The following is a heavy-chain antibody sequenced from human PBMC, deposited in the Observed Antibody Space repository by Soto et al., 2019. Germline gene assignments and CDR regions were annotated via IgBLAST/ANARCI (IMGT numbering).Heavy chain of an antibody. D-gene: IGHD4-17*01. CDR1: GFTFSSYA. V-gene: IGHV3-23*01. Sequence: PWVSLRLSCVASGFTFSSYAMSWVRQAPGKGLEWVSAISGSGGSTYYADSVKGRFTISRDNSKNTLYLQMNSLRAEDTAVYYCAKDPPTTVSLFAFWGQGTMVTDSS. CDR2: ISGSGGST. J-gene: IGHJ3*01. CDR3: AKDPPTTVSLFAF.